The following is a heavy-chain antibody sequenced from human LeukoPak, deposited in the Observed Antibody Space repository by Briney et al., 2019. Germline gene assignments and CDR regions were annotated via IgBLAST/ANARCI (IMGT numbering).Heavy chain of an antibody. CDR1: GFTFSSRA. D-gene: IGHD5-12*01. CDR2: ISGDGGYT. Sequence: PGGSLRLSCAASGFTFSSRAMAWVRQAPGKGLEWVSVISGDGGYTSYGDSVKGRFTISRDDSKNTLYLQMNSLRVEDAAVYYCAQSGYSGYDYPSWGQGTLVTVSS. V-gene: IGHV3-23*01. J-gene: IGHJ5*02. CDR3: AQSGYSGYDYPS.